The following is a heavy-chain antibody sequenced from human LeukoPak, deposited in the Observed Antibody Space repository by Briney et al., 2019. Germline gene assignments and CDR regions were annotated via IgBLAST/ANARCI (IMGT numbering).Heavy chain of an antibody. V-gene: IGHV3-23*01. CDR3: AKGPGLLRYFDWLFDY. Sequence: GGSLRLSCAASGFTFSSYAMSWVRQAPGKGLEWVSAISGSGSSTYYADSVKGRFTISRDNTKNTLYLQMNSLRAEDTAVYYCAKGPGLLRYFDWLFDYWGQGTLVTVSS. CDR1: GFTFSSYA. J-gene: IGHJ4*02. D-gene: IGHD3-9*01. CDR2: ISGSGSST.